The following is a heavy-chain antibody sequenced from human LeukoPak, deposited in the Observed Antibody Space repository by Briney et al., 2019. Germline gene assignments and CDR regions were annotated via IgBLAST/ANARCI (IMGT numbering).Heavy chain of an antibody. CDR3: ASYPWELPRRGAFDI. J-gene: IGHJ3*02. CDR2: ISNTGTT. Sequence: SETLSLTCTVSGAAIRGFYWSWFRQPPGKGLDWIGHISNTGTTTYNPSLKSRVTISEYMSENQFSLNLSSVTAADTAVYYCASYPWELPRRGAFDIWGQGTMVTVSS. CDR1: GAAIRGFY. D-gene: IGHD1-26*01. V-gene: IGHV4-59*01.